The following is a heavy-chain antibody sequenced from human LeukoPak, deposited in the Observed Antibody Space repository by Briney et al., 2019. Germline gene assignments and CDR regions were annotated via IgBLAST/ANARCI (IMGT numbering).Heavy chain of an antibody. CDR1: GGSISSSSYY. CDR3: ARYSYGGMDV. Sequence: SETLSLTCTVSGGSISSSSYYWGWIRQPPGKGLEWIGCIYYSGSTYYNPSLKSRVTISVDTSKNQFSLKLSSVTAADTAVYYCARYSYGGMDVWGQGTTVTVSS. V-gene: IGHV4-39*01. CDR2: IYYSGST. J-gene: IGHJ6*02. D-gene: IGHD5-18*01.